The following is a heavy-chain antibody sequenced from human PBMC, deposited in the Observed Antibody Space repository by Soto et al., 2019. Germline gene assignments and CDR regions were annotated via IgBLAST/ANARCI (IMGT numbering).Heavy chain of an antibody. Sequence: EVQLVESGGVLVQPGGSLRVSCAASGFTFSTSWMNWVRQAPGKGLEWVANINGDGSEEYYVDSVRGSFTISRDNVKNSLFLQMHSPRAEDTAVYYCAAGIPPDYWGQGTLVTVSS. CDR1: GFTFSTSW. CDR2: INGDGSEE. CDR3: AAGIPPDY. J-gene: IGHJ4*02. V-gene: IGHV3-7*01.